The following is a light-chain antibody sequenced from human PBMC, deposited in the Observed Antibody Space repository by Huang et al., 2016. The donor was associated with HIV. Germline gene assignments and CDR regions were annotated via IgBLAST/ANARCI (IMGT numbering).Light chain of an antibody. CDR1: QNIHKS. Sequence: DIKMTQFPLSLSASVGDRVTFTCRENQNIHKSLNWYRQKPGKAPKLLIYTASTLESGVPSRFSGGGSGSRFTLNITNLQPEDFATYYCQQSFSVPRTFG. CDR3: QQSFSVPRT. CDR2: TAS. V-gene: IGKV1-39*01. J-gene: IGKJ1*01.